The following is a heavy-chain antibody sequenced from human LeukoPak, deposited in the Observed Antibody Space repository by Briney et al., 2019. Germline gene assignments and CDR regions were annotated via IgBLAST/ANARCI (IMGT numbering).Heavy chain of an antibody. CDR1: GDSVSNNSAA. J-gene: IGHJ4*02. V-gene: IGHV6-1*01. D-gene: IGHD3-16*01. CDR2: TYYRSKWYS. Sequence: SQTLSLTCATSGDSVSNNSAAWNWIRQSPSRGLEWLGRTYYRSKWYSDYAVSVRSRITVNPDTSKNQFSLQLSSVTPEDTAVYYCARVSRGIFAYWGQGTLVTVSS. CDR3: ARVSRGIFAY.